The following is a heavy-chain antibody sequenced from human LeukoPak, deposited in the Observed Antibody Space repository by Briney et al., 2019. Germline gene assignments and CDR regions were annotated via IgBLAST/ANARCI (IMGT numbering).Heavy chain of an antibody. D-gene: IGHD3-9*01. CDR1: GFTFSSYA. Sequence: GGSLRLSCAASGFTFSSYAMSWVRQASGKGLEWVSAISGSGGSTYYADSVKGRFTISRDNSKNTLYLQMNSLRADDTAVYYCAREVVIFPDYYYYGMDVWGQGTTVTVSS. CDR3: AREVVIFPDYYYYGMDV. V-gene: IGHV3-23*01. CDR2: ISGSGGST. J-gene: IGHJ6*02.